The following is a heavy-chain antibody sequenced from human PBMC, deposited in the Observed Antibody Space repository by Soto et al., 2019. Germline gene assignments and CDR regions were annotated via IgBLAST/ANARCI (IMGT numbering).Heavy chain of an antibody. Sequence: QVQLQESGPGLVKPSQTLSLTCTVTGGSISDGGYYWSWIRQHPGKGLEWIGYIYYSGSTYYNPSLKNRVTMSVDTSKHQSSTELNSVNAADTAVYYCARMAERGLQLGGDFDSWGQGTLVTVSS. V-gene: IGHV4-31*03. CDR2: IYYSGST. J-gene: IGHJ4*02. D-gene: IGHD5-12*01. CDR3: ARMAERGLQLGGDFDS. CDR1: GGSISDGGYY.